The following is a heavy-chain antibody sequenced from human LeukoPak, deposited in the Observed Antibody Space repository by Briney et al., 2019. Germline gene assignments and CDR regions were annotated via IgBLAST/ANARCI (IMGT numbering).Heavy chain of an antibody. J-gene: IGHJ4*02. CDR2: INAGSGDT. D-gene: IGHD1-1*01. V-gene: IGHV1-2*06. CDR1: GYTFSGNF. CDR3: ARDLSSTPNWELDH. Sequence: ASVKVSCKASGYTFSGNFVHWLRQAPGQGLEWMGRINAGSGDTEFAQKFQGRVTMTRDTFVSTAYMEVSGLTSDDTAMYYCARDLSSTPNWELDHWGQGTLVTVSS.